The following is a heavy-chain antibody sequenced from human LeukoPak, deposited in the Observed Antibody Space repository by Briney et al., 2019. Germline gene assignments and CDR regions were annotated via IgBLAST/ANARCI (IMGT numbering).Heavy chain of an antibody. CDR2: IYYRGST. D-gene: IGHD3-22*01. CDR1: GGSISSDY. CDR3: ARLSGYSSGHYYSDY. V-gene: IGHV4-59*01. Sequence: SETLSITCTVSGGSISSDYWSWIRQPPGKGLEWIGYIYYRGSTNYNPSLKSRVTISVDTSKNQFSLKLSSVTAADTAVYYCARLSGYSSGHYYSDYWGQGTLVTVSS. J-gene: IGHJ4*02.